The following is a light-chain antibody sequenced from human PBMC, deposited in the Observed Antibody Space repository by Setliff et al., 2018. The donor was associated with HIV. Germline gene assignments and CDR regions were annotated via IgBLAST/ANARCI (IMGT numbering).Light chain of an antibody. V-gene: IGLV1-40*01. CDR2: GNT. CDR3: QSYDSSLSGSWV. J-gene: IGLJ1*01. CDR1: SSSIGADYA. Sequence: SALPQPPSVSGAPGQRVTISCTGSSSSIGADYAVHWYKQLPGTAPKLLIYGNTNRPSGVPDRFSGSKSGTSASLAITGLQPEDEAHYYCQSYDSSLSGSWVFGTGTKVTDL.